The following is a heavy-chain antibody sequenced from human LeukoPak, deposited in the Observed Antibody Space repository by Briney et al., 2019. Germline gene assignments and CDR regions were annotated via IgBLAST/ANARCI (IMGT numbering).Heavy chain of an antibody. CDR1: GFTFTKYW. J-gene: IGHJ4*02. Sequence: GGSLRLSCAASGFTFTKYWMTWVRQAPGKGLEWVGNIKQDGSDKNYMDSVKGRFTISRDNTKNSVYLQMSGLRAEDTAVYYCAREVWGPGFWGQGTLVTVSS. CDR3: AREVWGPGF. D-gene: IGHD7-27*01. CDR2: IKQDGSDK. V-gene: IGHV3-7*01.